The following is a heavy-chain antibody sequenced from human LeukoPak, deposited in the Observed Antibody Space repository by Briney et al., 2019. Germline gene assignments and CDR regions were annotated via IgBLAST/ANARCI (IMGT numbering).Heavy chain of an antibody. CDR3: ARGSGVRNYYYYGMDV. CDR1: GGSFSGYY. D-gene: IGHD2-8*02. V-gene: IGHV4-34*01. Sequence: SETLSLTCAVYGGSFSGYYWSWIRQPPGKGLEWIGEINHSGSTNYNPSPKSRVTISVDTSKNQFSLKLSSVTAADTAVYYCARGSGVRNYYYYGMDVWGQGTTVTVSS. J-gene: IGHJ6*02. CDR2: INHSGST.